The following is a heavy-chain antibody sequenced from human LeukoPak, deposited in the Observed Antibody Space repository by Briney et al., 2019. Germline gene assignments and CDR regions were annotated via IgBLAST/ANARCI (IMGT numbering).Heavy chain of an antibody. CDR3: ARLEPSGVVKD. J-gene: IGHJ4*02. Sequence: SETLSLTCAVSGYSISSGYHWGWIRQPPGKGLEWIANIHHSGSTSYNPSLKSRVTTSAATSKNRFSLRLSSVTAADTAVYYCARLEPSGVVKDWGQGTLVTVSS. D-gene: IGHD3-3*01. V-gene: IGHV4-38-2*01. CDR1: GYSISSGYH. CDR2: IHHSGST.